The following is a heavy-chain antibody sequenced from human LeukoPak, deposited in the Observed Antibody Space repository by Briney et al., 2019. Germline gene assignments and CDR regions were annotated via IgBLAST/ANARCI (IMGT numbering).Heavy chain of an antibody. D-gene: IGHD5-24*01. CDR2: IYHSGST. V-gene: IGHV4-38-2*02. CDR3: VRHMSTNTGYFDS. J-gene: IGHJ4*02. CDR1: GYSISSGYY. Sequence: SETLSLTCTVSGYSISSGYYWGWIRQPPGKGLEWIGSIYHSGSTYYNPSLKSRVTISVDTSKNQFSLKLSSVTAADTAVYYCVRHMSTNTGYFDSCGQGTLVSVSS.